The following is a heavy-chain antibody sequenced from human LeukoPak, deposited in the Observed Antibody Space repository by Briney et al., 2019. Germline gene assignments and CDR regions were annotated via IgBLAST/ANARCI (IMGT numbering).Heavy chain of an antibody. CDR2: INHSGST. Sequence: PSETLSLTCAVYGGSFSGYYWSWIRQPPGKGLEWIGEINHSGSTNYNPSLKSRVTISVDTSKNQFSLKLSSVTAADTAVYYCARSGDYDFWSGYYSAYAFDIWGQGTMVTVSS. CDR1: GGSFSGYY. J-gene: IGHJ3*02. CDR3: ARSGDYDFWSGYYSAYAFDI. V-gene: IGHV4-34*01. D-gene: IGHD3-3*01.